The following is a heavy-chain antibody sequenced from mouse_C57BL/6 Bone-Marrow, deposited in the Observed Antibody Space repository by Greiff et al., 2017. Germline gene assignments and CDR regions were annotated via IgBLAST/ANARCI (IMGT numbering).Heavy chain of an antibody. CDR1: GFTFSSYA. J-gene: IGHJ4*01. CDR2: ISSGGDYI. CDR3: TREGGYYSYAMDY. V-gene: IGHV5-9-1*02. D-gene: IGHD2-3*01. Sequence: DVMLVESGEGLVKPGGSLKLSCAASGFTFSSYAMSWVRQTPEKRLEWVAYISSGGDYIYYADTVKGRFTISRDNARNILYLQMSSLKSEDTAMYYCTREGGYYSYAMDYWGQGTSVTVSS.